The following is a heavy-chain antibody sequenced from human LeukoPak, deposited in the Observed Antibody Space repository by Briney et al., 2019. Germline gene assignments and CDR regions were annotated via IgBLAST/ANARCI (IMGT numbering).Heavy chain of an antibody. V-gene: IGHV3-73*01. CDR1: GFTFSDSA. D-gene: IGHD5-18*01. J-gene: IGHJ4*02. CDR2: IRSKANSYAA. CDR3: TRPGNVDTPRAYDY. Sequence: PGGSLRLSCAASGFTFSDSAIHWVRQASGKGLEWVGRIRSKANSYAAAYTASLKGRFTLSRDDSKNTAYLQMNSLKTEDTAVYYCTRPGNVDTPRAYDYWGQGVLVTVSS.